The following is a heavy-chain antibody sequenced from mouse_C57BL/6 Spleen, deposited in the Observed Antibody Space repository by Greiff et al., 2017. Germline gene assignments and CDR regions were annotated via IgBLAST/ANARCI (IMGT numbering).Heavy chain of an antibody. D-gene: IGHD1-1*01. V-gene: IGHV1-42*01. Sequence: EVKLVESGPELVKPGASVKISCKASGYSFTGYYMNWVKQSPEKSLEWIGEINPSTGGTTYNQKFKAKATLTVDKSSSTAYMQLKSLTSEDSAVYYCVLYYYGRVYAMDYWGQGTSVTVSS. CDR2: INPSTGGT. J-gene: IGHJ4*01. CDR3: VLYYYGRVYAMDY. CDR1: GYSFTGYY.